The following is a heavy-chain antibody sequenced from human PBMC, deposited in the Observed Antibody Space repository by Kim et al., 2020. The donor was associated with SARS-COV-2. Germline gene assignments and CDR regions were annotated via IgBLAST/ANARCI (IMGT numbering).Heavy chain of an antibody. Sequence: SLTGRVTISVDTSKNQFSLKLSSVTAADTAVYYCARARVGIFGVVTHFDYWGQGTLVTVSS. J-gene: IGHJ4*02. V-gene: IGHV4-59*01. CDR3: ARARVGIFGVVTHFDY. D-gene: IGHD3-3*01.